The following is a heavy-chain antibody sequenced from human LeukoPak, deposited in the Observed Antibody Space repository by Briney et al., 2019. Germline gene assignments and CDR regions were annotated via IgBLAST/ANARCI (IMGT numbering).Heavy chain of an antibody. CDR2: INHSGSA. J-gene: IGHJ1*01. D-gene: IGHD1-26*01. CDR1: GGSLSDYY. CDR3: ARCDDDSGTRYFQH. V-gene: IGHV4-34*01. Sequence: PSETLSLTCAVYGGSLSDYYWSWIRQPPGKGLEWIGEINHSGSANYNPSLKSRVTISVDTSKNQFSLKLCSVTAAATAVYYCARCDDDSGTRYFQHWGQGTLVTVSS.